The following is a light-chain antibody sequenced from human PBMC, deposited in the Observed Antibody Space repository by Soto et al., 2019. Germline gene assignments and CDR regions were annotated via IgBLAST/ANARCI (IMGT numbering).Light chain of an antibody. V-gene: IGKV3-20*01. Sequence: EIVLTQSPGTLSLSPGERATLSCRASQSVSSSYLAWYQQKPGRAPRLLIYAASTRASGIPERFSGSGSGTDFTLTISRLEPDDFAVYYCQQYGNSPRTFGQGTRVEIK. CDR2: AAS. J-gene: IGKJ1*01. CDR3: QQYGNSPRT. CDR1: QSVSSSY.